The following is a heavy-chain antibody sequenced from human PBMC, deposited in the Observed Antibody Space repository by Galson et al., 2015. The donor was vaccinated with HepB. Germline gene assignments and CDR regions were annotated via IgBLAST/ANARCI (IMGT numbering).Heavy chain of an antibody. Sequence: SLRLSCAASGFTFINYAMTWVRQAPGKGLEWVSAISGDSGSTYYAGSVKGRFTISRDNSKNTLYLQMNSLRAEDTAIYYCARDTGYDYFLDCWGQGTLVTVSS. CDR2: ISGDSGST. CDR3: ARDTGYDYFLDC. CDR1: GFTFINYA. J-gene: IGHJ4*02. V-gene: IGHV3-23*01. D-gene: IGHD5-12*01.